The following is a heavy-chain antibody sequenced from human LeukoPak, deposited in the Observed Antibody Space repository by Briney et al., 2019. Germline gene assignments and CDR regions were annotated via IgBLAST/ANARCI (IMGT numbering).Heavy chain of an antibody. V-gene: IGHV4-38-2*02. CDR1: GYSISSGYY. CDR3: ARDNGGDLGIAAPDGIVPYYYYGMDV. Sequence: SETLSLTCTVSGYSISSGYYWGWIRQPPGKGLEWIGSIYHSGSTYYNPSLKSRVTISVDTSKNQFSLQLNSVTPEDTAVYYCARDNGGDLGIAAPDGIVPYYYYGMDVWGQGTTVTVSS. J-gene: IGHJ6*02. D-gene: IGHD6-13*01. CDR2: IYHSGST.